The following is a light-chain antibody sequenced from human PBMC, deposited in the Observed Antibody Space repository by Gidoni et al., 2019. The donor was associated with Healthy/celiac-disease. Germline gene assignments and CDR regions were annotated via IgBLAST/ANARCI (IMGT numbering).Light chain of an antibody. CDR2: TNN. J-gene: IGLJ2*01. V-gene: IGLV1-44*01. CDR3: AAWDDSLNGQGV. CDR1: SSNIGSNT. Sequence: QSVLTQPPSASGTPGQRVTISCSGSSSNIGSNTVNWYQQPPGAAPKLLIYTNNHRPSGGPDRFSGSKSGTSAALAISGLQSDDEADYYCAAWDDSLNGQGVFGGGTKLTVL.